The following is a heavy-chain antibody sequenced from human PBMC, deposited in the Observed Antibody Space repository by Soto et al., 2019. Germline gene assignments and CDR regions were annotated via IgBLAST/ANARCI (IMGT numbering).Heavy chain of an antibody. J-gene: IGHJ4*02. V-gene: IGHV4-39*01. CDR3: VRQVLGYYDRYFDY. CDR2: IYYSGNT. D-gene: IGHD3-9*01. Sequence: QLQLQESGPGLVKPSETLSLTCTVSGGSISSSGYYWGWIRQPPGKGLEWIGSIYYSGNTYYNPSLKSRVTMSADTSKNQFSLKLSSVIAADTAVYYCVRQVLGYYDRYFDYWGQGTLVTVSS. CDR1: GGSISSSGYY.